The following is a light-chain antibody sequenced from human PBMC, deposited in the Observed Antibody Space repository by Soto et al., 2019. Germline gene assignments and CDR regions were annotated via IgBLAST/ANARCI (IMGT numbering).Light chain of an antibody. J-gene: IGKJ2*01. CDR1: QDISNS. CDR2: DAS. V-gene: IGKV1-33*01. CDR3: QQYDNRPYT. Sequence: DIQMTQSPSSLSASVGDRVTITCQASQDISNSLTWYQQKPGKAPKLLIYDASNMETGVPARFSGSGSGTEFTFTISSLQPEDIAAYYCQQYDNRPYTFGQGTKLEIK.